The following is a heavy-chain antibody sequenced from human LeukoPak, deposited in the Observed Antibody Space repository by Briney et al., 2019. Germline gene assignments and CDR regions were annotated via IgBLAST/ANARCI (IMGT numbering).Heavy chain of an antibody. CDR2: IYYSGST. J-gene: IGHJ5*02. CDR3: ARDSRGGWFDP. V-gene: IGHV4-39*07. Sequence: SETLSLTCTVSGGSISSSSYYWGWIRQPPGKGLEWIGSIYYSGSTYYNPSLKSRVTMSVDTSKNQFSLKLSSVTAADTAVYYCARDSRGGWFDPWGQGTLVTVSS. D-gene: IGHD3-16*01. CDR1: GGSISSSSYY.